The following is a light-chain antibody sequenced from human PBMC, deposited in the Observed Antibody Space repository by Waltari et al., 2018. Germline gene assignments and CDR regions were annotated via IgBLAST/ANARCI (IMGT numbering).Light chain of an antibody. Sequence: VLTQSPGTLSLSPGERATLACRARQRVGRYLACYQQKPGQAPRLLIYDASTRAPGIPDRFSGSGSGTDFSLTISRLESEDFAVYYCQKYVNLPATFGQGTKVEIK. CDR3: QKYVNLPAT. V-gene: IGKV3-20*01. CDR2: DAS. CDR1: QRVGRY. J-gene: IGKJ1*01.